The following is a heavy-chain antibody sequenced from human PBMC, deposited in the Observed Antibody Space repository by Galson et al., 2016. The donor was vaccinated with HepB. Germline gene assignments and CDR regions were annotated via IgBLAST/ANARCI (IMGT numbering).Heavy chain of an antibody. CDR3: AAGDRGDHLLYHISFGF. Sequence: SCKVSIYSLTDLSMYWVRQAPGKGLEWMGGFDPENGETISAQKFQGRVTMTEDTSRDTAYMELSSLKTDDTAVYYCAAGDRGDHLLYHISFGFWGQGTLVTVPS. J-gene: IGHJ4*02. CDR2: FDPENGET. D-gene: IGHD2-2*02. V-gene: IGHV1-24*01. CDR1: IYSLTDLS.